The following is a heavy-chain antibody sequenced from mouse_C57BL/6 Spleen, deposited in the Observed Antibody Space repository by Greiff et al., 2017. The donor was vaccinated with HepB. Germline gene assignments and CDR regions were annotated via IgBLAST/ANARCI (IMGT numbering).Heavy chain of an antibody. CDR3: ARMARTIN. V-gene: IGHV5-6-3*01. CDR2: INSNGGST. J-gene: IGHJ2*01. Sequence: DVHLVESGGGLVQPGGSLKLSCAASGFTFSSYGMSWVRQTPDKRLELVATINSNGGSTYYPDSVKGRFTISRDTAKNTLYLQMSSLKSEDTAMYYCARMARTINGGQGTTLTVSS. CDR1: GFTFSSYG.